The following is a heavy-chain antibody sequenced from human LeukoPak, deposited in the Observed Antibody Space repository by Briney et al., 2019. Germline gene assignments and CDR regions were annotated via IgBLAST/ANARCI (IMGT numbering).Heavy chain of an antibody. CDR3: ARGGGVFDY. CDR1: GDDISSSNW. D-gene: IGHD2-21*01. J-gene: IGHJ4*02. V-gene: IGHV4-4*02. CDR2: VYHSGST. Sequence: PSETLSLTCSVSGDDISSSNWWTWVRQPPQKGLEWIGEVYHSGSTNYNPSLKSRIYISADNSQNRFSLRLTSVTAADTAVYYCARGGGVFDYWGQGTLVTVSS.